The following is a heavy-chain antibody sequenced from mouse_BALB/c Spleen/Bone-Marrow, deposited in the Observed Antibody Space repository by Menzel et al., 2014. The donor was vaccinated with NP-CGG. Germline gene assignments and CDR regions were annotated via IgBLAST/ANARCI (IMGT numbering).Heavy chain of an antibody. CDR3: AKNRGDGYPDY. V-gene: IGHV2-5-1*01. D-gene: IGHD2-3*01. CDR1: GFSLTSYG. Sequence: QVQLKESGPSLVQPSQSLSITCTVSGFSLTSYGVHWVRQSPGNGLEWLGVIWKHGNTVYNAAFMSRLSITKDNSKSQVFFKMNSLQADDTAIYYCAKNRGDGYPDYWGQGTTLTVSS. CDR2: IWKHGNT. J-gene: IGHJ2*01.